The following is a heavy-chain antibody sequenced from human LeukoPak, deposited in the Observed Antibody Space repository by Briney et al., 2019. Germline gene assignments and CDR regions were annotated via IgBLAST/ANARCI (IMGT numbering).Heavy chain of an antibody. CDR3: AKDRSRSWTWDC. J-gene: IGHJ4*02. V-gene: IGHV3-33*06. CDR1: GFTFGSYG. Sequence: PGRSLRLSCAASGFTFGSYGMHWVRQAPGKGREWVAVIWYDGSNKYYADPVKGRFTISRDNSKNTLYLQMNSLRAEDTAVYYCAKDRSRSWTWDCWGQGTLVTVSS. CDR2: IWYDGSNK. D-gene: IGHD6-13*01.